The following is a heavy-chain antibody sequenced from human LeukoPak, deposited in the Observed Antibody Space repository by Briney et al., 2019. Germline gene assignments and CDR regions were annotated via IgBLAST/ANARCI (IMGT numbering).Heavy chain of an antibody. D-gene: IGHD2-21*01. V-gene: IGHV1-46*01. CDR3: AREESCGNDCYYPDY. J-gene: IGHJ4*02. Sequence: ASVKVSCKASGYTFTSYGISWVRQAPGQGLEWMGIINPSGGSTTYAQKFQGRVTMTRDTSTSTVYMELSSLKSEDTAMYYCAREESCGNDCYYPDYWGQGTLVTVSS. CDR2: INPSGGST. CDR1: GYTFTSYG.